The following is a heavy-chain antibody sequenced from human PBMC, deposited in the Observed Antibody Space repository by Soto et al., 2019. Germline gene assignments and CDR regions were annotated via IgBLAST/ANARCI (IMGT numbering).Heavy chain of an antibody. J-gene: IGHJ4*02. D-gene: IGHD4-4*01. CDR1: GDSISSNSAA. Sequence: SQTLSLTCAISGDSISSNSAAGNWIRQSPSRGFEWLGRTYYRSRWYHDYAVSVKSRIIINPDTSKNQVSLQLNSVTPDDTAVYYCASYRHDYWGQGTVVTVSS. CDR3: ASYRHDY. CDR2: TYYRSRWYH. V-gene: IGHV6-1*01.